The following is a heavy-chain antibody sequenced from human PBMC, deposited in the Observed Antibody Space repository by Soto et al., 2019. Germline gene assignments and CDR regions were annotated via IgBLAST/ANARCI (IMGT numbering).Heavy chain of an antibody. V-gene: IGHV4-31*03. D-gene: IGHD3-16*01. J-gene: IGHJ4*02. CDR3: ARGLRH. CDR1: GGSISSGGYY. Sequence: QLQLHESGPGLVKPSQPLSLTCTFSGGSISSGGYYWSWIRQHPGQGLEWIGSIYYSGITYYNPSLKSRVTISVDTSKNQFSLKLSYVTAADTAVYYCARGLRHWGKVTLVTVSS. CDR2: IYYSGIT.